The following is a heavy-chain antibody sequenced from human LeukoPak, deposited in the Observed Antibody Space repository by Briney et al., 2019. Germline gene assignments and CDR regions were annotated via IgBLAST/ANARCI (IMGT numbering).Heavy chain of an antibody. J-gene: IGHJ6*03. Sequence: PSETLSLTCAVYGGSFSGYYWSWIRQPPGKGLEWIGEINHGGSTNYNPSLTSRVTISVDTSKNQFSLKLSSVTAADTAVYYCARRGDWYYYYYYMDVWGKGTTVTVSS. V-gene: IGHV4-34*01. CDR3: ARRGDWYYYYYYMDV. D-gene: IGHD3-10*01. CDR1: GGSFSGYY. CDR2: INHGGST.